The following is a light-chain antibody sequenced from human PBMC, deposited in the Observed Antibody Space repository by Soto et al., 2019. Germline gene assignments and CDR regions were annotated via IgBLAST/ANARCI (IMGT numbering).Light chain of an antibody. J-gene: IGLJ3*02. CDR1: SSDVGAYDT. CDR3: SSFTVQSTRV. V-gene: IGLV2-14*01. CDR2: EVS. Sequence: QSALTQPASVSGSPGQSITISCTGTSSDVGAYDTVSWYQQHPGKAPKLMIYEVSNRPSGVSNRFSGSQSGNTASLTISGLQAEDEADYYCSSFTVQSTRVFGGGTKVTVL.